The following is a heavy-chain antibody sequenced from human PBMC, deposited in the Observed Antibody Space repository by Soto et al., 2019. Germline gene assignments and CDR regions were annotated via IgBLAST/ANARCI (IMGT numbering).Heavy chain of an antibody. CDR1: GFTFSSYS. J-gene: IGHJ4*02. CDR3: AKDPLGVHDYIGGSPYFDY. V-gene: IGHV3-48*01. D-gene: IGHD3-16*01. CDR2: ISSSSSTI. Sequence: GGSLRLSCAASGFTFSSYSMNWVRQAPGKGLEWVSYISSSSSTIYYADSVKGWFTISRDNTKNSLYLQMNSLRAEDTAVYYCAKDPLGVHDYIGGSPYFDYWGQGTLVTVSS.